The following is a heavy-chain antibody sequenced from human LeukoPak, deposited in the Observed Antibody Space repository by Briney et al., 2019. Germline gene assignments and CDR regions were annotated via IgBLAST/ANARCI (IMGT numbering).Heavy chain of an antibody. CDR3: AKDQALLWFGDAPGY. V-gene: IGHV3-30*18. J-gene: IGHJ4*02. CDR1: GFTFSSYG. Sequence: GGSLRLSCAASGFTFSSYGMHWVRQAPGKGLEWVAVISYDGSNKYYADSVKGRFTISRDNSKNTLYLQMNSLRAEDTAVYYCAKDQALLWFGDAPGYWGQGTLVTVSS. D-gene: IGHD3-10*01. CDR2: ISYDGSNK.